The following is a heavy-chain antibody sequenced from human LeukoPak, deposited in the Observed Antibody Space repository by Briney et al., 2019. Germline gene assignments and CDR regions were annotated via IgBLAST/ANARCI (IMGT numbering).Heavy chain of an antibody. V-gene: IGHV5-51*01. CDR1: GYSFTNYW. J-gene: IGHJ6*03. CDR3: ARRGFGATSGYYYMDV. D-gene: IGHD1-26*01. Sequence: GESLKISCKGSGYSFTNYWIGWVRQMPGKGLEWMGIIYPGDSDTRYSPSFQGQVTISADKSISTAYLQWSSLKASDTAIYYCARRGFGATSGYYYMDVWGKGTTVTVSS. CDR2: IYPGDSDT.